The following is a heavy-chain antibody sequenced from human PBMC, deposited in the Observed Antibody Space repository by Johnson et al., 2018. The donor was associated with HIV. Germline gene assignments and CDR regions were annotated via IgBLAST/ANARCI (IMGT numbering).Heavy chain of an antibody. V-gene: IGHV3-30-3*01. Sequence: VQLVESGGGVVQPGTSLRLSCAASGLTFSHYPMHWVRQAPGKGLEWVAVISYDGSNKYYADSVKGRFPISRDNSKNTLYLQMNSLRAEDTAVYYCARDSSSWRPWGAFEIWGQGKMVTVSS. CDR2: ISYDGSNK. CDR1: GLTFSHYP. J-gene: IGHJ3*02. D-gene: IGHD6-13*01. CDR3: ARDSSSWRPWGAFEI.